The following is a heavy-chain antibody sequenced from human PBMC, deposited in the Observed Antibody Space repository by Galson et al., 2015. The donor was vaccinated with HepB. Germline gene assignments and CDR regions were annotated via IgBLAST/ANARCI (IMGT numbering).Heavy chain of an antibody. D-gene: IGHD3-10*01. CDR2: ISDSGGST. CDR1: GLSFSSYA. V-gene: IGHV3-23*01. CDR3: AKDNYGSGPYFFDY. J-gene: IGHJ4*02. Sequence: SLRLSCAASGLSFSSYAMSWVRQAPGKGLEWVSGISDSGGSTYYADSVKGRFTISRDNSKKTLYLQMNSLRAEDTALYYCAKDNYGSGPYFFDYWGQGTLVTVSS.